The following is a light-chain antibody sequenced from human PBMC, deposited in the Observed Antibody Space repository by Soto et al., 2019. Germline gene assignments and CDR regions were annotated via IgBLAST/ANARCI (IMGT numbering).Light chain of an antibody. CDR3: QQYNNWPPWT. CDR1: LSVSNN. Sequence: EIVMTQSPATLSASPGERGTLTCRASLSVSNNLAWYQQKPGQTPTILIYGASTIANGLPARFSDSGSGTEVTTAISSLQSEDFAVSYCQQYNNWPPWTFGQGTKVEIK. CDR2: GAS. V-gene: IGKV3-15*01. J-gene: IGKJ1*01.